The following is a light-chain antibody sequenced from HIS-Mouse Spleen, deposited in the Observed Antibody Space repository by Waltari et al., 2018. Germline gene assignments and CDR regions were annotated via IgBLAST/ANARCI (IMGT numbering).Light chain of an antibody. CDR3: YSTDSSGNHRV. V-gene: IGLV3-10*01. Sequence: SYELTQPPSVSVSPGQTARITCSGDALPKKYAYWYQQKSGQAPVLVIYEDSKRPSGNPGRLSGSSSGTMATLTISGAQVEDEADYYCYSTDSSGNHRVFGGGTKLTVL. J-gene: IGLJ2*01. CDR1: ALPKKY. CDR2: EDS.